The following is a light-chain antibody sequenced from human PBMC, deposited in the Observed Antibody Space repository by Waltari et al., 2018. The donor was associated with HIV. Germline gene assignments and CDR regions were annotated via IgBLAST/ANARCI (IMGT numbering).Light chain of an antibody. CDR2: EGS. Sequence: QSALTQPPSASGSPGQSVTIPCTGTSSDVGGYNYVSWYRHHPGKAPKLMIYEGSTRPSGVPDRFSGAKSGNTASLTVSGLQAEDEADYYCSSYAGSNNLVFGGGTKLTVL. CDR3: SSYAGSNNLV. V-gene: IGLV2-8*01. J-gene: IGLJ2*01. CDR1: SSDVGGYNY.